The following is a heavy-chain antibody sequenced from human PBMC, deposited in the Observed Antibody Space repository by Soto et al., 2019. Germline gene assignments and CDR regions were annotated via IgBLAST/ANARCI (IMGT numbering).Heavy chain of an antibody. J-gene: IGHJ5*02. CDR2: IYYSGST. V-gene: IGHV4-31*03. CDR1: GGSISSGGYY. Sequence: PSETLSLTCTVPGGSISSGGYYWSWIRQHPGKGLEWIGYIYYSGSTYYNPSLKSRVTISVDTSKNQFSLKLSSVTAADTAVYYCAGMVRGTNWFDPWGQGTLVTVSS. D-gene: IGHD3-10*01. CDR3: AGMVRGTNWFDP.